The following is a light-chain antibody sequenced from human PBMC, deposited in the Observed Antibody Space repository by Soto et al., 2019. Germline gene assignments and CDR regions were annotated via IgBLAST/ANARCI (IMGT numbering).Light chain of an antibody. CDR2: GNS. CDR3: HSYNSCLIGVV. CDR1: SSNIGAGYD. V-gene: IGLV1-40*01. J-gene: IGLJ2*01. Sequence: QSVLTQPPSVSGAPGQRVTISCTGSSSNIGAGYDVHWYQQLPGTAPKLLIYGNSNRPSGIPDRCSGSESGTSASLAITGLPGVDEADEYCHSYNSCLIGVVYVEGTKLTVL.